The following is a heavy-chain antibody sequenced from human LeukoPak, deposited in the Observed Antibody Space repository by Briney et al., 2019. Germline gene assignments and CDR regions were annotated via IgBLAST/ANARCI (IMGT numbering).Heavy chain of an antibody. Sequence: ASVKVSCKTSGYTFTGYFIQWVRQAPGQGLEWMGWINGNSGATEYAQKFQGRVTMIRDTSTNTANMELRSLTSDDTAVYFCARDSTSRFDYWGQGTLVTVSS. V-gene: IGHV1-2*02. CDR2: INGNSGAT. J-gene: IGHJ4*02. D-gene: IGHD5/OR15-5a*01. CDR1: GYTFTGYF. CDR3: ARDSTSRFDY.